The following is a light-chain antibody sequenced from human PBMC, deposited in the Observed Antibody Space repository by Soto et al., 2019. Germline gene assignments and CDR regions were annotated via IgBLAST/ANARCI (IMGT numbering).Light chain of an antibody. CDR1: QTISRW. J-gene: IGKJ1*01. V-gene: IGKV1-5*03. CDR3: QQYNTYSA. Sequence: DIQMTQSPSTVSASVGDRVTITCRASQTISRWLAWYQQKPGKAPNLLIFDASTLKSGVPSRFSGSGSGTEFTLTISRLPDDDFATYYYQQYNTYSAFGQGTKVDVK. CDR2: DAS.